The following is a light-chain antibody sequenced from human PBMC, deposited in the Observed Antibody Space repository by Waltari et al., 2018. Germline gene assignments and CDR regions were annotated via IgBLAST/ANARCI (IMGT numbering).Light chain of an antibody. CDR1: QGISSY. CDR3: QQLNSYPPFT. V-gene: IGKV1-9*01. J-gene: IGKJ3*01. CDR2: AAS. Sequence: IQLTQSPSSLSASVGDRVPITCRASQGISSYLAWYQQKPGKAPKLLIYAASHLQRGVPSRFSGSGSGTDFTLTISSLQPEDFATYYCQQLNSYPPFTFGPGTKVDIK.